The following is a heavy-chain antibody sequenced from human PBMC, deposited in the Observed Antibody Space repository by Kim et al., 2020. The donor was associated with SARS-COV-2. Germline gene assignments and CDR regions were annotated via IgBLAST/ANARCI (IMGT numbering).Heavy chain of an antibody. J-gene: IGHJ5*02. Sequence: ASVKVSCKASGYTFTSYAMHWVRQAPGQRLEWMGWINAGNGNTKYSQKFQGRVTITRDTSASTAYMELSSLRSEDTAVYYCARDGWELSAPLVSPNWFDPWGQGTLVTVSS. CDR1: GYTFTSYA. D-gene: IGHD1-26*01. V-gene: IGHV1-3*01. CDR3: ARDGWELSAPLVSPNWFDP. CDR2: INAGNGNT.